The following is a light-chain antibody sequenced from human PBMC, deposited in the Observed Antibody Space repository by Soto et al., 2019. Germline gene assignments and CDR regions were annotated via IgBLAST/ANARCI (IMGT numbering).Light chain of an antibody. CDR2: AIS. V-gene: IGKV3-20*01. J-gene: IGKJ1*01. CDR1: ETVYDRQ. CDR3: QQFGSSWWT. Sequence: IVLTQSPGTLSASPGGRATLSCRSSETVYDRQLAWYQQRAGQAPRLLIYAISTRAAGIPDRFSGSGSGTDFTLTISRVEPADSAMYYCQQFGSSWWTFAQGTKVDNK.